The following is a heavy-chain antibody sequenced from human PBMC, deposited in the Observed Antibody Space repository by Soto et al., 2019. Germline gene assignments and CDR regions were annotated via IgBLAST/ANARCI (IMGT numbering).Heavy chain of an antibody. CDR2: IKQDGSEK. CDR1: GFTLSNYW. D-gene: IGHD1-26*01. CDR3: ARRRGTYNLDY. Sequence: PGGSLRLSCAASGFTLSNYWITWVRQAPGEGLEWVANIKQDGSEKNYVDSVKGRFTISRDNAKNSLYLQMNSLRADDTAVYYCARRRGTYNLDYWGPGTLVTVSS. V-gene: IGHV3-7*01. J-gene: IGHJ4*02.